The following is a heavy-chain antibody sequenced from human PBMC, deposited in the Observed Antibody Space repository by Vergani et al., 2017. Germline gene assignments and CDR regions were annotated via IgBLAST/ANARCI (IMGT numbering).Heavy chain of an antibody. CDR2: ISSSSSTI. J-gene: IGHJ4*02. D-gene: IGHD6-19*01. V-gene: IGHV3-48*01. Sequence: EVQLVESGGGLVKPGGSLRLSCAASGFTFSSYSMNWVRQAPGKGLEWVTYISSSSSTIYYADSVKGRFTISRDNAKNSLYLQMNSLRAEDTAVYYCARATLAADFDYWGQGTLVTVSS. CDR1: GFTFSSYS. CDR3: ARATLAADFDY.